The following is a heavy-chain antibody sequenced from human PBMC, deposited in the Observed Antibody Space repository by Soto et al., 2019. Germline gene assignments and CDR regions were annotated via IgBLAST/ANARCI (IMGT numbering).Heavy chain of an antibody. CDR3: ARDVGNGYGYGYGY. V-gene: IGHV1-18*01. Sequence: QVQLVQSGAEVKKPGASVTVYCKVSGYIFTTYGVTWVRQAPGQGLEWMGWISTSNGDTNYAQQLQGRVTMTTDTSTNTAYMEVRSLRSDDTAVYFCARDVGNGYGYGYGYWGQGTLVTVSS. CDR1: GYIFTTYG. D-gene: IGHD5-18*01. J-gene: IGHJ4*02. CDR2: ISTSNGDT.